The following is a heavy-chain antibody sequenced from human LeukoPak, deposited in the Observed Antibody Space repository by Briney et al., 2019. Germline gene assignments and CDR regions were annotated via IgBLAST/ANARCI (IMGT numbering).Heavy chain of an antibody. CDR1: GFTFSSYS. D-gene: IGHD6-19*01. CDR3: ARDASGWYYFDY. V-gene: IGHV3-21*01. CDR2: ISCSSNYI. J-gene: IGHJ4*02. Sequence: GGSLRLSCAASGFTFSSYSMNWVRQAPGKGLEWVSSISCSSNYIYYADSVKGRFTISRDNAKNSLYLQMNSLRAEDTAVYYCARDASGWYYFDYWGRGTLVTVSS.